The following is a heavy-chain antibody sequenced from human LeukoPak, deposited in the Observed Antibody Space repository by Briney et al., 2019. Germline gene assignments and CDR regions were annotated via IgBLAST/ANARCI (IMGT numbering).Heavy chain of an antibody. J-gene: IGHJ4*02. CDR3: ARVVYTSGWPRFDY. Sequence: GRSRRLSCSASGLKVNNDWMHWVRQAPGKGLVWVSRINGDGSTTTYADSVKDRFTISRDNAKDTLYLQMDSLRAEDSAVYHCARVVYTSGWPRFDYWGQGTRVTVSS. CDR2: INGDGSTT. CDR1: GLKVNNDW. V-gene: IGHV3-74*01. D-gene: IGHD6-19*01.